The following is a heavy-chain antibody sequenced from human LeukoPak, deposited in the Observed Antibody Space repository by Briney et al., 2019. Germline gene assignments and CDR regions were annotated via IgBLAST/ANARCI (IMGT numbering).Heavy chain of an antibody. CDR1: GGSISSYY. Sequence: SETLSLTCTVSGGSISSYYWSWIRQPPGKGLEWIGYIYYSGSTNYNPSLKSRVTISVDTSKNQFSLKLSSVTAADTAVYYCARGRWLQLPDYWGQGTLVTVSS. J-gene: IGHJ4*02. CDR3: ARGRWLQLPDY. V-gene: IGHV4-59*01. CDR2: IYYSGST. D-gene: IGHD5-24*01.